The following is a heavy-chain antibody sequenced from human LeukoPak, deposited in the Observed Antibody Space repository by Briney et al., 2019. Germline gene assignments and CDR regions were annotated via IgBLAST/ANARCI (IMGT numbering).Heavy chain of an antibody. D-gene: IGHD1-20*01. J-gene: IGHJ6*02. Sequence: ASVKVSCKASGYTFSSYCVHWVRQAPGQGLQWMGIINPSGGSASYAQKFQGRVTMTTDTSTSTAYMELSSLRSEDTAVYYCAIRYHNWNRLYGMDVWGQGTTVTVPS. CDR3: AIRYHNWNRLYGMDV. V-gene: IGHV1-46*01. CDR2: INPSGGSA. CDR1: GYTFSSYC.